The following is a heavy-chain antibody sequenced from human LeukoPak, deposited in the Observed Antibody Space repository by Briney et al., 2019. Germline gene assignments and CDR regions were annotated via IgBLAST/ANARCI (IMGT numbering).Heavy chain of an antibody. V-gene: IGHV3-53*01. D-gene: IGHD1-26*01. Sequence: GGSLRRSCAASGFTVSSNYMSWVRQAPGKGLEWVSVIYSGGSTYYADSVKGRFTISRDNSKNTLYLQMNSLRAEDTAVYYCASAPTTDYYYGMDVWGKGTTVTVSS. CDR3: ASAPTTDYYYGMDV. J-gene: IGHJ6*04. CDR1: GFTVSSNY. CDR2: IYSGGST.